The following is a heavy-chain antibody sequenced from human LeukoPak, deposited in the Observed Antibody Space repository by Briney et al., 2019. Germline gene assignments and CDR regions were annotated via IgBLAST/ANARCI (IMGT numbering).Heavy chain of an antibody. J-gene: IGHJ4*02. CDR3: VRGRYNYGYIFDY. Sequence: PGGSLRLSCAASGFTFSSYGMHWVRQAPGKGLEWVSAISGSGGSTYYADSVKGRFTISRDNSKNTLYLQMNSLRVEDTAVYYCVRGRYNYGYIFDYWGQGTLVTVSS. D-gene: IGHD5-18*01. CDR1: GFTFSSYG. V-gene: IGHV3-23*01. CDR2: ISGSGGST.